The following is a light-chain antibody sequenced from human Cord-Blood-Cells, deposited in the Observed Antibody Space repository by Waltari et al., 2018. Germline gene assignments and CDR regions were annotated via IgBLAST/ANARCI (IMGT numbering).Light chain of an antibody. CDR1: QSVSSN. J-gene: IGKJ2*01. CDR3: QQYNNWPPYT. Sequence: EIAMTQATATPSVSPGERATLPCRASQSVSSNLAWYQQKPCQAPRLLSSGASTRATGIPARFSGSGSGTEFTLTISSLQSEDFAVYYCQQYNNWPPYTFGQGTKLEIK. CDR2: GAS. V-gene: IGKV3-15*01.